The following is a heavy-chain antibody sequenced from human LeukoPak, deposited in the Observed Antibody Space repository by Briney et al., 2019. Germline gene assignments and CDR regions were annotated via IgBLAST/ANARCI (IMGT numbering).Heavy chain of an antibody. V-gene: IGHV1-69*13. D-gene: IGHD1-7*01. Sequence: GASVKVSCKASGYTFTNYYMHWVRQAPGQGLEWMGGIIPIFGTANYAQEFQGRVTITADESTSTAYMELSSLRSEDTAVYYCARDEGDSGELGGYYFDYWGQGTLVTVSS. CDR3: ARDEGDSGELGGYYFDY. CDR1: GYTFTNYY. J-gene: IGHJ4*02. CDR2: IIPIFGTA.